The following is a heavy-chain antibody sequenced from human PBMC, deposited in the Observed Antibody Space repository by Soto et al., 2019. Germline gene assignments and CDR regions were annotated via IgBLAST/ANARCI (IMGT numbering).Heavy chain of an antibody. D-gene: IGHD5-18*01. J-gene: IGHJ4*02. CDR1: GDSVSSNSAA. V-gene: IGHV6-1*01. CDR3: ARNPTDTAMVTTTYYFDY. CDR2: TYYRSKWYN. Sequence: SQTLSLTCAISGDSVSSNSAAWNWIRHSPSRGLEWLGRTYYRSKWYNDYAVSVKSRITINPDTSKNQFSLQLNSVTPEDTAVYYCARNPTDTAMVTTTYYFDYWGQGTLVTVSS.